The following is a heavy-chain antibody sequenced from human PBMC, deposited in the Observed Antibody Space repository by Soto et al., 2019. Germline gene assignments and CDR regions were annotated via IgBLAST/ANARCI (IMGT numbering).Heavy chain of an antibody. Sequence: GGSLRLSCAASGFTFSSYGMHWVRQAPGKGLEWVAVIWYDGSNKYYADSVKGRFTISRDNSKNTLYLQMNSLRAEDTAVYYCARASPLGYCSSTSCYGRGYYGMDVWGQGTTVTVSS. CDR1: GFTFSSYG. V-gene: IGHV3-33*01. J-gene: IGHJ6*02. D-gene: IGHD2-2*01. CDR2: IWYDGSNK. CDR3: ARASPLGYCSSTSCYGRGYYGMDV.